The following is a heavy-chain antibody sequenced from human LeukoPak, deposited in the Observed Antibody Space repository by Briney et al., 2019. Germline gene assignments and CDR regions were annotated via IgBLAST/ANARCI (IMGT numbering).Heavy chain of an antibody. CDR3: AKDYSTSWYQTGHYGMDV. V-gene: IGHV3-30*18. J-gene: IGHJ6*02. Sequence: PGGSLRLSCAASGFTFISYGMHWVRQSPGKGLEWVAVISSDGRNEHYADSVRGRFTISRDNFKDTLYLQMSSLRAEDTAVYLCAKDYSTSWYQTGHYGMDVWGQGTTVTVSS. CDR2: ISSDGRNE. D-gene: IGHD6-13*01. CDR1: GFTFISYG.